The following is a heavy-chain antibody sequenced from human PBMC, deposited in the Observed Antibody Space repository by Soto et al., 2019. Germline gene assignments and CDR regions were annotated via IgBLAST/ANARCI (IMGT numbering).Heavy chain of an antibody. D-gene: IGHD4-17*01. V-gene: IGHV4-59*02. CDR3: VRXGIDYLHGLVDV. Sequence: QVQLQQSGPRLVKPSETLSLTCTVSSGPDRSHNWGWIRQPPGRGLEWIGYVYYTGDTAYNPSLRGRVPXSXXXSTNDXXLTLNXVXXXXTAVYYCVRXGIDYLHGLVDVWGQGTTVSVSS. J-gene: IGHJ6*02. CDR2: VYYTGDT. CDR1: SGPDRSHN.